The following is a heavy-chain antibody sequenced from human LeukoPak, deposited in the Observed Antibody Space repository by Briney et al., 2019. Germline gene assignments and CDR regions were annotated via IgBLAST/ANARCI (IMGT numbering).Heavy chain of an antibody. V-gene: IGHV3-30-3*01. D-gene: IGHD6-19*01. CDR1: GFTFSSYA. Sequence: PGGSLRLSCAASGFTFSSYAMHWVRQAPGKGLEWVAVISYDGSNKYYADSVKGRFTISRDNFKNTLYLQMNSLRAEDTAVYYCATSQWLRGYGMDVWGQGTTVTVSS. CDR2: ISYDGSNK. J-gene: IGHJ6*02. CDR3: ATSQWLRGYGMDV.